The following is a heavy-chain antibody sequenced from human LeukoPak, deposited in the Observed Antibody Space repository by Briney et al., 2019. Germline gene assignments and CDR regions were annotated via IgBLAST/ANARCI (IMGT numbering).Heavy chain of an antibody. CDR2: ISGSGGST. CDR1: GFTFSSYA. D-gene: IGHD6-13*01. CDR3: AKSPAAGAWDYYYYYGMDV. Sequence: QPGGSLRLSCAASGFTFSSYAMSWVRQAPGKGLEWVSAISGSGGSTYYADSVKGRFTISRDNSKNTLYLQMNSLRAEDTAVYYCAKSPAAGAWDYYYYYGMDVWGQGTTVTVS. V-gene: IGHV3-23*01. J-gene: IGHJ6*02.